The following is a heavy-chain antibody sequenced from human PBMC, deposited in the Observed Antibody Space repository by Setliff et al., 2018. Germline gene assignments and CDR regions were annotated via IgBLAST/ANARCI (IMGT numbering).Heavy chain of an antibody. CDR3: ARDHVYGSQYYYYYYGMDV. CDR1: GFTFSSYS. Sequence: GGSLRLSCAASGFTFSSYSMNWVRQAPGKGLEWVANIKQDGSEKYYVDSVKGRFTVSRDNAKNSLYLQMNSLRAEDTAVYYCARDHVYGSQYYYYYYGMDVWGQGTTVTV. J-gene: IGHJ6*02. V-gene: IGHV3-7*01. D-gene: IGHD3-10*01. CDR2: IKQDGSEK.